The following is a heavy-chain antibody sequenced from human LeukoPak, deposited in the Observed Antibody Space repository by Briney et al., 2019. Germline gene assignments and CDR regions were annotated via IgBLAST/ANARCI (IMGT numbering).Heavy chain of an antibody. J-gene: IGHJ4*02. CDR2: IYYSGST. V-gene: IGHV4-39*01. Sequence: PSETLSPTCTVSGGSISSSSYYWGWLRQPPGKGLEWIGSIYYSGSTYYNPSLKSRVTISIDTSKNQFSLKLSSVTAADTAVYYCATYDSSGYYPFDCWGQGTLVTASS. CDR3: ATYDSSGYYPFDC. D-gene: IGHD3-22*01. CDR1: GGSISSSSYY.